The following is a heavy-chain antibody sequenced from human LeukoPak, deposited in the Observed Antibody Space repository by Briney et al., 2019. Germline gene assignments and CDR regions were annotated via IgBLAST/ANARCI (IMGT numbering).Heavy chain of an antibody. Sequence: ETLSLTCAVYGGSFSGYYWSWIRQPPGKGLEWVSAISGSGGSTYYADSVKGRFTISRDNSKNTLYLQMNSLRAEDTAVYYCAKGTAAAVPTGAFDIWGQGTMVTVSS. CDR3: AKGTAAAVPTGAFDI. J-gene: IGHJ3*02. V-gene: IGHV3-23*01. D-gene: IGHD6-13*01. CDR1: GGSFSGYY. CDR2: ISGSGGST.